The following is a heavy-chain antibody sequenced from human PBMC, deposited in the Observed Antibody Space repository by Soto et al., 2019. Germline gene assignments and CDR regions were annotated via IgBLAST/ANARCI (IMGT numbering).Heavy chain of an antibody. J-gene: IGHJ6*02. Sequence: PGGSLRLSCAASGFTFSSYGMHWVRQAPGKGLEWVAVISYDGSNKYYADSVKGRFTISRDNSKNTLYLQMNSLRAEDTAVYYCARDLPPSGDFWSGYSDYYYYGMDVWGQGTTVTVSS. CDR1: GFTFSSYG. D-gene: IGHD3-3*01. CDR3: ARDLPPSGDFWSGYSDYYYYGMDV. V-gene: IGHV3-30*03. CDR2: ISYDGSNK.